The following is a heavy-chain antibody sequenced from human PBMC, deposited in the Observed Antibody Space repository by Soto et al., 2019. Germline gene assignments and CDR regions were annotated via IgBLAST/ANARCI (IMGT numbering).Heavy chain of an antibody. CDR2: INSDGSST. CDR3: VRTSLVVAAATREDY. J-gene: IGHJ4*02. Sequence: EVQLVKSGGGLVQPGGFLRLSCAASGFTFSSYWMHWVRQAPGKGLVWVSRINSDGSSTSYADSVKGRFTISRDNAKNTLYLQMNSLRAEDTAVYYCVRTSLVVAAATREDYWGQGTLVTVSS. CDR1: GFTFSSYW. D-gene: IGHD2-15*01. V-gene: IGHV3-74*01.